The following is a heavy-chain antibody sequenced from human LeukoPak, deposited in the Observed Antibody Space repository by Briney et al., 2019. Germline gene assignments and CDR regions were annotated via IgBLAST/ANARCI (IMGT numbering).Heavy chain of an antibody. CDR3: ARAAGRWLQLRILDY. V-gene: IGHV4-34*01. CDR1: GGSISSYY. J-gene: IGHJ4*02. Sequence: SETLSLTCTVSGGSISSYYWSWIRQPPGKGLEWIGEINHSGSTNYNPSLKSRVTISVDTSKNQFSLKLSSVTAADTAVYYCARAAGRWLQLRILDYWGQGTLVTVSS. CDR2: INHSGST. D-gene: IGHD5-24*01.